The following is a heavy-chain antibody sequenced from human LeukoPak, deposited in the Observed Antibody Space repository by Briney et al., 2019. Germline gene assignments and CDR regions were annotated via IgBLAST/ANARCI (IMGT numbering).Heavy chain of an antibody. D-gene: IGHD3-3*01. V-gene: IGHV4-59*04. CDR1: GGSISSYY. CDR3: ARTRPPPYYDFWSGPTDY. J-gene: IGHJ4*02. Sequence: SETLSLTCTVSGGSISSYYWSWIRQPPGKGLEWIGYIYYSGSTYYNPSLKSRVTISVDTSKNQFSLKLSSVTAADTAVYYCARTRPPPYYDFWSGPTDYWGQGTLVTVSS. CDR2: IYYSGST.